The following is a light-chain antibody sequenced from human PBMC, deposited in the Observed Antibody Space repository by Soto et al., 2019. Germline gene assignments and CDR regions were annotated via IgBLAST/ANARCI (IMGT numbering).Light chain of an antibody. J-gene: IGKJ4*01. CDR1: QNVRSN. Sequence: EIVMTQSPATLSVSPGERATLSCRASQNVRSNLAWYQQKPGQAPRLLIYGASTRATGIPARFSGSGSGTEFTLTISSLQSEDFAVYYCQQYNDWPRRLTFGGGTKVEIK. CDR2: GAS. CDR3: QQYNDWPRRLT. V-gene: IGKV3-15*01.